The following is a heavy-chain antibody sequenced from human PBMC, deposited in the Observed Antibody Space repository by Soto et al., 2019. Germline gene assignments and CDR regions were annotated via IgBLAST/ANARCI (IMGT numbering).Heavy chain of an antibody. CDR1: GVSISSGNSY. D-gene: IGHD2-15*01. J-gene: IGHJ4*01. CDR2: IYYSGST. CDR3: ARVPVVVAALYLDY. Sequence: SETLSLTCTVSGVSISSGNSYWSWIRQPPGKGLEWIGYIYYSGSTYYNPSLKSRVTISVDTSKNQFSLKLSSVTAADTAVYYCARVPVVVAALYLDYWGQGSLVTVSS. V-gene: IGHV4-30-4*01.